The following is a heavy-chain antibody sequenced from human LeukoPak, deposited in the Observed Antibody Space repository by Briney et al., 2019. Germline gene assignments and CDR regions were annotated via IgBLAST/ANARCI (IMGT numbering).Heavy chain of an antibody. V-gene: IGHV3-66*01. Sequence: GGSLRLSCAASGFTVSSNYMSWVRQAPGKGLEWVSVIYSGGSIYYADSVKGRFTISRDNSKNTLYLQMNSLRAEGTAVYYSAIAVAGFDSNHIDYWGQGTLVTVSS. D-gene: IGHD6-19*01. J-gene: IGHJ4*02. CDR2: IYSGGSI. CDR1: GFTVSSNY. CDR3: AIAVAGFDSNHIDY.